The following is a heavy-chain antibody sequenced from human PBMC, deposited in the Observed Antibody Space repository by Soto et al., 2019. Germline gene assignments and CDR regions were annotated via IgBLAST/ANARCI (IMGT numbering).Heavy chain of an antibody. J-gene: IGHJ3*02. Sequence: GGSLRLSCAASGFTFRSYGMHWVRQAPGKGLEWVAVISYDGSNKYYADSVKGRFTISRDNSKNTLYLQMNSLRAEDTAVYYCAKDYAAMANDAFEIWGQGTMVTVSS. CDR2: ISYDGSNK. CDR1: GFTFRSYG. D-gene: IGHD5-18*01. V-gene: IGHV3-30*18. CDR3: AKDYAAMANDAFEI.